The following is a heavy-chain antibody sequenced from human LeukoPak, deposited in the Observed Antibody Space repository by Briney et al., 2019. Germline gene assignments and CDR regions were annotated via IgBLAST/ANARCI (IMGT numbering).Heavy chain of an antibody. CDR2: IYYSGSA. Sequence: PSETLSLTCTVSGGSVNSGTYYWSWIRQPPGKGLEWIGNIYYSGSAYYNPSLKGRVTMSVDTSKNQFSLKLSSVTAADTAVYYCASSEYSSSWGEFDYWGQGTLVTVSS. CDR1: GGSVNSGTYY. D-gene: IGHD6-6*01. J-gene: IGHJ4*02. CDR3: ASSEYSSSWGEFDY. V-gene: IGHV4-39*07.